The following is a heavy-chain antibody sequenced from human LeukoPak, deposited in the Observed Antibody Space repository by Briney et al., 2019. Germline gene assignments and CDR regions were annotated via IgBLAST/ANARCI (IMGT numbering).Heavy chain of an antibody. J-gene: IGHJ4*02. D-gene: IGHD5-24*01. CDR2: IYSGDSGVST. CDR3: AKIAMATTHPYFDY. CDR1: GFSVSNTY. V-gene: IGHV3-53*05. Sequence: PGGSLRLSCAASGFSVSNTYMSWVRQAPGKGLEWVSVIYSGDSGVSTYYADSVKGRFTISRDNSKNTLYLQMNSLRAEDTAVYYCAKIAMATTHPYFDYWGQGILVTVSS.